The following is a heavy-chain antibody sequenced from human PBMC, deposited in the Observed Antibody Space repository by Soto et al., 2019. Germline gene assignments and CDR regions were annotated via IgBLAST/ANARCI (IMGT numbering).Heavy chain of an antibody. CDR2: IGPYNGNT. J-gene: IGHJ2*01. Sequence: QAQLVQSGAEVKKPGASVKVSCQAGGYTFADYGIRWVRQAPGQGLEWMGWIGPYNGNTNYAQNLQDRVTMNTDTSTNTAYMELRSLRSDDTALYYCARCYCSVGSCYTCWHFDLWGRGTLLTVSS. V-gene: IGHV1-18*01. CDR3: ARCYCSVGSCYTCWHFDL. D-gene: IGHD2-15*01. CDR1: GYTFADYG.